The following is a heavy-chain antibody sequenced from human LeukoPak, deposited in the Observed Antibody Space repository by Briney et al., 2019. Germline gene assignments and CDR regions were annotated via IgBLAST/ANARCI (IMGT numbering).Heavy chain of an antibody. CDR3: ARDWGGSGFNWFDP. V-gene: IGHV4-59*01. CDR2: MHYSGNT. D-gene: IGHD6-19*01. J-gene: IGHJ5*02. CDR1: GVSISSFY. Sequence: PSETLSLTCTVSGVSISSFYWSWIRQPPGKALEWIAYMHYSGNTNYNPSLKSRVTISIDTSKNQFSLKLSSVTAADTAVYYCARDWGGSGFNWFDPWGQGTLVTVSS.